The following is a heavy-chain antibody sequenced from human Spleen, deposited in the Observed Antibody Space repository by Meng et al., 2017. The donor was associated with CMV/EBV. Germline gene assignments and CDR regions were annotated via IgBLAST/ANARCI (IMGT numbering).Heavy chain of an antibody. Sequence: ASVKVSCKASGGTFSNYAISWVRQAPGQGLEWMGWISAYNGNTNYAQKLQGRVTMTTDTSTSTAYMELRSLRSDDTAVYYCARERYSSSWMFGYWGQGTLVTVSS. J-gene: IGHJ4*02. D-gene: IGHD6-13*01. CDR3: ARERYSSSWMFGY. CDR1: GGTFSNYA. CDR2: ISAYNGNT. V-gene: IGHV1-18*01.